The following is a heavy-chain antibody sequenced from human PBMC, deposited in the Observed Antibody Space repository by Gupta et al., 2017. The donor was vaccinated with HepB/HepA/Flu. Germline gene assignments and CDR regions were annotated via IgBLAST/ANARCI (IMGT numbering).Heavy chain of an antibody. V-gene: IGHV3-33*01. Sequence: QVQLVESGGGVVQLGRSLRLSCAASGFSFSRYGMHWVRQAPGKGLEGVAVIWYDGSDKYYADSVKGRFTISRDNSNNTLYLQMNSLRAEDTAVYYCARGSLLGAGEYHYMDVWGKGTTVTVSS. D-gene: IGHD3-16*01. CDR2: IWYDGSDK. CDR1: GFSFSRYG. CDR3: ARGSLLGAGEYHYMDV. J-gene: IGHJ6*03.